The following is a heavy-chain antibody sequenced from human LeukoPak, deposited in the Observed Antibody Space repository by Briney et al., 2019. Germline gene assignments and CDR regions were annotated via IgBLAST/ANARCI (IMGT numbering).Heavy chain of an antibody. Sequence: GRSLRLSCAASGFTFSSYAMHWVRQAPGKGLEWVAVISYDGSNKYYADSVKGRFTISRDNSKNTLYLQMNSLRVEDTAVYYCARPDYGDHYFFHYWGQGTLVTVSS. V-gene: IGHV3-30-3*01. CDR3: ARPDYGDHYFFHY. D-gene: IGHD4-17*01. CDR1: GFTFSSYA. CDR2: ISYDGSNK. J-gene: IGHJ4*02.